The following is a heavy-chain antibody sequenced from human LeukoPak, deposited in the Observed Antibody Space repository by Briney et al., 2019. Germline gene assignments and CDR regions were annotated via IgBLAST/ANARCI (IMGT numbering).Heavy chain of an antibody. V-gene: IGHV1-8*03. CDR2: MNPNSGNT. CDR3: ARRYCSSTSCYDFDY. J-gene: IGHJ4*02. CDR1: GYTFTGYY. D-gene: IGHD2-2*01. Sequence: GPVKVSCKASGYTFTGYYMHWVRQATGQGLEWMGWMNPNSGNTGYAQKFQGRVTITRNTSISTAYMELSSLRSEDTAVYYCARRYCSSTSCYDFDYWGQGTLVTVSS.